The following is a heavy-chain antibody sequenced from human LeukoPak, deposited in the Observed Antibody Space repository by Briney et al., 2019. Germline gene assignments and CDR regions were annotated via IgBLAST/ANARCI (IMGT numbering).Heavy chain of an antibody. CDR2: IFHSGST. CDR3: ARLRSPGDFDY. J-gene: IGHJ4*02. CDR1: SGSIFSSNW. V-gene: IGHV4-4*02. Sequence: SGTLSLTCAVSSGSIFSSNWWSWVRQPPGKGLEWIGQIFHSGSTSYSPSLKSRVTISVDKSKNQFSLRLTSVTAADTAVYYCARLRSPGDFDYWGQGTLVTVSS. D-gene: IGHD1-26*01.